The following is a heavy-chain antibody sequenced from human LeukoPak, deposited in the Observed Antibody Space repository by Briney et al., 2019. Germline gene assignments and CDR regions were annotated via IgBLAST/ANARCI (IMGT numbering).Heavy chain of an antibody. V-gene: IGHV3-43*01. CDR1: GFTFDDYT. CDR2: ISWDGGST. J-gene: IGHJ6*02. Sequence: GGSLRLSCTASGFTFDDYTMHWVRQAPGKGLEWVSLISWDGGSTYYADSVKGRFTISRDNSKNSLYLQMNSLRTEDTALYYCAKDYHTNGMDVWGQGTTVTVSS. D-gene: IGHD2-2*01. CDR3: AKDYHTNGMDV.